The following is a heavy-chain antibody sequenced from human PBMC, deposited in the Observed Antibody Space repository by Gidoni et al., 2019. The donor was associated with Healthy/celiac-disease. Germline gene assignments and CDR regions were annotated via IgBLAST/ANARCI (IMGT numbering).Heavy chain of an antibody. Sequence: QVQLQESGPGLVKPSQTLSLPCTVSGGSISSGDYYWSWIRQPPGKGLEWIGYIYYSGSTYYNPSLKSRVTISVDTSKNQFSLKLSSVTAADTAVYYCAAASHDFWSGYFRFDPWGQGTLVTVSS. CDR3: AAASHDFWSGYFRFDP. J-gene: IGHJ5*02. CDR1: GGSISSGDYY. D-gene: IGHD3-3*01. V-gene: IGHV4-30-4*01. CDR2: IYYSGST.